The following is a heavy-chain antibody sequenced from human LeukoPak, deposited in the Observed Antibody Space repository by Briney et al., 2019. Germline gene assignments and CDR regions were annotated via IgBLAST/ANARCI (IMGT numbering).Heavy chain of an antibody. D-gene: IGHD2-8*01. CDR1: GYTFTSYG. CDR2: ISAYNGNT. CDR3: ARVWRQWWVNY. J-gene: IGHJ4*02. Sequence: AASVQSSSKAAGYTFTSYGISWGRPAPGQRREWMGWISAYNGNTNYAQELQGRVTITTDTSTSTAYMELRSLRADDTAVYYCARVWRQWWVNYWGQGTLVTVSS. V-gene: IGHV1-18*01.